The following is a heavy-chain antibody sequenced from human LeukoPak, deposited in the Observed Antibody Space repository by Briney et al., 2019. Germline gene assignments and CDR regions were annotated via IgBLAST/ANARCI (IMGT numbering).Heavy chain of an antibody. Sequence: ETLSLTCTVSGGSISSYYWSWIRQPPGKGLEWIGYIYYSGSTNYNPSLKSRVTISVDTSKNQFSLKLSSVTAADTAVYYCARESIAAASNFDYWGQGTLVTVSS. CDR1: GGSISSYY. V-gene: IGHV4-59*01. J-gene: IGHJ4*02. CDR3: ARESIAAASNFDY. CDR2: IYYSGST. D-gene: IGHD6-13*01.